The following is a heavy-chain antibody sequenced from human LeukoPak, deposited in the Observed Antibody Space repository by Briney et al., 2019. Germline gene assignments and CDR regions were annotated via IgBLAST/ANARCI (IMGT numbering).Heavy chain of an antibody. CDR1: GGTFSSYA. CDR3: ASYDSSGSNFDY. V-gene: IGHV1-69*06. D-gene: IGHD3-22*01. Sequence: SVKVSCKASGGTFSSYAISWVRQAPGQGLEWMGRIIPIFGTANYAQKFQGRVTITADKSTSTAYMELSSLRSEDTAVYYCASYDSSGSNFDYWGQGALVTVPS. J-gene: IGHJ4*02. CDR2: IIPIFGTA.